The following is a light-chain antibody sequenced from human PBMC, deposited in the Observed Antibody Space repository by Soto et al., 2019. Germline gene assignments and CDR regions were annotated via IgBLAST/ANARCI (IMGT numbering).Light chain of an antibody. CDR3: QPPYSTGRT. Sequence: DIQMTQSPSSLSASVGDRVSITCRASQYISTYLNWYQQKPGKAPKLLIYAASNLQSGVPSRFSGSGSGTEVTLTISRLQPEDFATYYCQPPYSTGRTFGQGTKVDIK. CDR1: QYISTY. V-gene: IGKV1-39*01. CDR2: AAS. J-gene: IGKJ1*01.